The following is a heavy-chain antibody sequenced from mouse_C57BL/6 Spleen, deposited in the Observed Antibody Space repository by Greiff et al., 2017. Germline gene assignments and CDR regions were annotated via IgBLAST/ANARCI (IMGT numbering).Heavy chain of an antibody. CDR3: AGGDGENAMDY. CDR2: ISDGGSYT. D-gene: IGHD3-3*01. J-gene: IGHJ4*01. CDR1: GFTFSSYA. Sequence: EVMLVESGGGLVKPGGSLKLSCAASGFTFSSYAMSWVRQTPEKRLEWVATISDGGSYTYYPDNVKGRFTISRDNAKNNLYLQMSHLKSEDTAMYYCAGGDGENAMDYWGQGTSVTVSS. V-gene: IGHV5-4*03.